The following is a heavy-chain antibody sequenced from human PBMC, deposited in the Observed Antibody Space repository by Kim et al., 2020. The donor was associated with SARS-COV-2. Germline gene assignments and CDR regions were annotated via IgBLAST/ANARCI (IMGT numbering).Heavy chain of an antibody. Sequence: TYYNPSRKSRVTISVETSKNQFSLKRSSVTAAGTAVYYCARRPMTNACDIWGQGTMVTVSS. D-gene: IGHD3-22*01. CDR3: ARRPMTNACDI. CDR2: T. V-gene: IGHV4-39*01. J-gene: IGHJ3*02.